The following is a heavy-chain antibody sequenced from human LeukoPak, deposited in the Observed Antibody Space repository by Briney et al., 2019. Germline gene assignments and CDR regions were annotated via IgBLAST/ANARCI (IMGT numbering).Heavy chain of an antibody. V-gene: IGHV1-46*01. J-gene: IGHJ5*02. D-gene: IGHD3-3*01. CDR3: ASAPGLRFLEWLSGS. CDR2: INPSGGST. CDR1: GYTFTSYY. Sequence: ASVKVSCKASGYTFTSYYMHWVRQAPGQGLEWMGIINPSGGSTSYAQKFQGRVTMTRDMSTSTVYTELSSLRSEDTAVYYCASAPGLRFLEWLSGSWGQGTLVTVS.